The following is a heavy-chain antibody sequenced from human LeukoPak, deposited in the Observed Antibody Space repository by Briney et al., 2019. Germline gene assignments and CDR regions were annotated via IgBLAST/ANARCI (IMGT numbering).Heavy chain of an antibody. CDR2: INHSGST. CDR1: GGSVSSCGYY. D-gene: IGHD6-19*01. V-gene: IGHV4-34*01. J-gene: IGHJ4*02. Sequence: PSETLSLTCTVSGGSVSSCGYYWSWIRQPPGKGLEWIGEINHSGSTNYNPSLKSRVTISVDTSKNQFSLKLSSVTAADTAVYYCARGFEYAAVAGNFDYWGQGTLVTVSS. CDR3: ARGFEYAAVAGNFDY.